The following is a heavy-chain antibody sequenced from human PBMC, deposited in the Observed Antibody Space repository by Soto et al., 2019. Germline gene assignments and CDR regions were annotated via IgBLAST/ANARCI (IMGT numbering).Heavy chain of an antibody. Sequence: SETLSLTCTVSGGSVSSGSYYWSWIRQPPGKGLEWIGYIYYSGSTNYNPSLKSRVTISVDTSKNQFSLKLSSVTAADTAVYYCTGKNNWNGSIYWGQGTLVTV. CDR2: IYYSGST. D-gene: IGHD1-20*01. V-gene: IGHV4-61*01. CDR1: GGSVSSGSYY. CDR3: TGKNNWNGSIY. J-gene: IGHJ4*02.